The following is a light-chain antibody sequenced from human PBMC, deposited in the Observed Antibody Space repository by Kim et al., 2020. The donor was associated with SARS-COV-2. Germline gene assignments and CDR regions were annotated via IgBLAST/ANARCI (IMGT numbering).Light chain of an antibody. J-gene: IGLJ2*01. CDR2: DNN. CDR1: SSNNGNNY. V-gene: IGLV1-51*01. Sequence: GKKFTISCSGSSSNNGNNYVSWYQQLPGTAPKLLIYDNNKRPSGIPDRFSGSKSGTAATLGITGLQTGDEADYYCGTWDSSLSAVVFGGGTQLTVL. CDR3: GTWDSSLSAVV.